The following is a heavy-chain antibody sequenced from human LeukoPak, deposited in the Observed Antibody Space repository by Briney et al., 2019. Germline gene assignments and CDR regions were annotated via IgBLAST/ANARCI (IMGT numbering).Heavy chain of an antibody. CDR3: ARILARQFTSFSDSSPYTYYYMDV. Sequence: NPSETLSLTCTVSGGSISSYYWSWIRQPPGKGLEWIGYIYYSGSTNYNPSLKSRVTISVDTSKNQFSLKLSSLTAADTAVYYCARILARQFTSFSDSSPYTYYYMDVWGKGTTVTVSS. D-gene: IGHD2/OR15-2a*01. J-gene: IGHJ6*03. CDR2: IYYSGST. CDR1: GGSISSYY. V-gene: IGHV4-59*12.